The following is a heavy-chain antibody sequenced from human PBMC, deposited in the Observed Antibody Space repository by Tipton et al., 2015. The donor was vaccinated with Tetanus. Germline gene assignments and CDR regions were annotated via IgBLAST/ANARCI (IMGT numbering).Heavy chain of an antibody. CDR2: IYPGDSDT. D-gene: IGHD7-27*01. Sequence: QLVQSGAEVKKPGESLKISCQGSGYNFNLYWIAWVRQMPGKGLEWMGIIYPGDSDTTYSPSFQGQVTISADRSISTAYLQRSSLKAPDAAVFFCARRLGPYTGDQIWHFDLWGRGTLVTVSS. V-gene: IGHV5-51*01. CDR1: GYNFNLYW. CDR3: ARRLGPYTGDQIWHFDL. J-gene: IGHJ2*01.